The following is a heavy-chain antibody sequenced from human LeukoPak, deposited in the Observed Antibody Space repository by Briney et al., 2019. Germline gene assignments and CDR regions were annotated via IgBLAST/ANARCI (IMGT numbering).Heavy chain of an antibody. CDR1: GYTFTGYY. CDR3: ARPYSSGWYYFDY. J-gene: IGHJ4*02. Sequence: GASVKVSCKASGYTFTGYYMHWVRQVPGQGLEWMGWINPNSGGTNYAQKFQGRVTMTRDTSISTAYMELSRLRSDDTAVYYCARPYSSGWYYFDYWGQGTLVTVSS. V-gene: IGHV1-2*02. D-gene: IGHD6-19*01. CDR2: INPNSGGT.